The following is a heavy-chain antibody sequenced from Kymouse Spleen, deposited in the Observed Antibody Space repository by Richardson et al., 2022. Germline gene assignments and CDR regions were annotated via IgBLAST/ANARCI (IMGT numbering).Heavy chain of an antibody. CDR1: GGSFSGYY. Sequence: QVQLQQWGAGLLKPSETLSLTCAVYGGSFSGYYWSWIRQPPGKGLEWIGEINHSGSTNYNPSLKSRVTISVDTSKNQFSLKLSSVTAADTAVYYCARTDSSSSDYWGQGTLVTVSS. CDR3: ARTDSSSSDY. D-gene: IGHD6-6*01. V-gene: IGHV4-34*01. J-gene: IGHJ4*02. CDR2: INHSGST.